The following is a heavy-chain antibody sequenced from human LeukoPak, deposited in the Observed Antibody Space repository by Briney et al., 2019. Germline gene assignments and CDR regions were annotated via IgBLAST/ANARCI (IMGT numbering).Heavy chain of an antibody. D-gene: IGHD6-13*01. CDR1: GFTFSSYG. CDR3: VVVESWYLPYYFDY. Sequence: GGSLRLSCAASGFTFSSYGMHWVRQAPGKGLEWVAVISYDGSNKYYADSVKGRFTISRDNSKNTLCLQMNSLRAEDTAVYYCVVVESWYLPYYFDYWGQGTLVTVSS. CDR2: ISYDGSNK. V-gene: IGHV3-30*03. J-gene: IGHJ4*02.